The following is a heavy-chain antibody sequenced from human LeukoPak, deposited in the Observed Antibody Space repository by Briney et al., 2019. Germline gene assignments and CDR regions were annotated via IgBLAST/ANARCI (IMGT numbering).Heavy chain of an antibody. CDR3: ARGREMATISPYYFDY. CDR1: GGSLSGYY. D-gene: IGHD5-12*01. Sequence: SETLSLTCAVYGGSLSGYYWSWIRQPPGKGLEWIGEINHSGSTNYNPSLKSRVTISVDTSKNQFSLKLSSVTAADTAVYYCARGREMATISPYYFDYWGKGTLVTVSS. J-gene: IGHJ4*02. CDR2: INHSGST. V-gene: IGHV4-34*01.